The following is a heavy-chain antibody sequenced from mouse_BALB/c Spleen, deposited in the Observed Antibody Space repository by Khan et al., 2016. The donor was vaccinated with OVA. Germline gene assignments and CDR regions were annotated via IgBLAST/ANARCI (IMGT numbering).Heavy chain of an antibody. J-gene: IGHJ3*01. D-gene: IGHD1-1*01. CDR3: ERHNYGPFAY. V-gene: IGHV5-9-3*01. CDR1: GFTFSTFA. Sequence: VQLKESGGDLVKPGGSQKLSCSASGFTFSTFAMSWVRQTPEKRLEWVATIGSGGDYSYYPDSVKGRFTISRDNAKNTLYLQMSSLRSEDTDMYYCERHNYGPFAYWGQGTLVTVSA. CDR2: IGSGGDYS.